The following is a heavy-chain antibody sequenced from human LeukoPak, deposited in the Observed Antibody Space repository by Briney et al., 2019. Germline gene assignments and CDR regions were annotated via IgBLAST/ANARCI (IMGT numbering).Heavy chain of an antibody. J-gene: IGHJ4*02. CDR2: IYTSGST. V-gene: IGHV4-4*07. Sequence: SETLSLTCTVSGGSISSYYWSWIRQPAGKGLEWIGRIYTSGSTNYNPSLKSRVTMSVDTSKNQFSLKLSSVTAADTAVYYCAREARNYYDSSGYYYVDYWGQGTLVTVSS. CDR3: AREARNYYDSSGYYYVDY. D-gene: IGHD3-22*01. CDR1: GGSISSYY.